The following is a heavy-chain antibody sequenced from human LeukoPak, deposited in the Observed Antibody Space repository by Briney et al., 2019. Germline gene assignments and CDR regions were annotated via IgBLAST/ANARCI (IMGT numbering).Heavy chain of an antibody. CDR1: GFTFSSYA. CDR3: ARDPRMSGYHYFDY. V-gene: IGHV3-30*04. Sequence: QSGGSLRLSCAASGFTFSSYAMHWVRQAPGKGLEWVAVISYDGSNKYYADSVKGRFTIFRDNSKNTLYLQMNSLRAEDTAVYYCARDPRMSGYHYFDYWGQGTLVTVSS. J-gene: IGHJ4*02. CDR2: ISYDGSNK. D-gene: IGHD3-3*01.